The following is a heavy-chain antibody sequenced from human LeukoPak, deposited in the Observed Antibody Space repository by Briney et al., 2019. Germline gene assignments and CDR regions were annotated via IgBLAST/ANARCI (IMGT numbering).Heavy chain of an antibody. D-gene: IGHD6-19*01. J-gene: IGHJ5*02. CDR2: IYYSGST. Sequence: SETLSLTCTVSGGSISSYYWSWIRQPPGKGLEWIGYIYYSGSTNYNPSLKSRVTISVDTSKNQFSLKLSSVTAADTAVYYCARRFYSSGWYEGNWFDPWGQGTLATVSS. CDR1: GGSISSYY. V-gene: IGHV4-59*08. CDR3: ARRFYSSGWYEGNWFDP.